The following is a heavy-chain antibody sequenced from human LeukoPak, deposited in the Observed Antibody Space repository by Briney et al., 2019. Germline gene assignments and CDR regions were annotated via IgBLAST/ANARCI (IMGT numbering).Heavy chain of an antibody. CDR1: GYIFTSYF. CDR2: INPSGGST. Sequence: GASVKVSCKASGYIFTSYFMHWVRQAPGQGLEWMGLINPSGGSTRYAQKFQGRVTMTRDMSTSTVYMELSSLRSEDTAVYYCARCPRLSDAFDIWGQGTMVTVSS. CDR3: ARCPRLSDAFDI. J-gene: IGHJ3*02. D-gene: IGHD2/OR15-2a*01. V-gene: IGHV1-46*01.